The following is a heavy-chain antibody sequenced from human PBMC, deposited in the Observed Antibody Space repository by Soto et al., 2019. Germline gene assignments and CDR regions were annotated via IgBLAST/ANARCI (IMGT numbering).Heavy chain of an antibody. CDR2: INPNSGGT. CDR1: GYTFTGYY. CDR3: AREYPAFLGLFEYSSSSHYYYGMDV. Sequence: ASVKVSCKASGYTFTGYYMHWVRQAPGQGLEWMGWINPNSGGTNYAQKFQGRVTMTRDTSISTAYMELSRLRSDDTAVYYCAREYPAFLGLFEYSSSSHYYYGMDVWGQGTTVTVSS. J-gene: IGHJ6*02. D-gene: IGHD6-6*01. V-gene: IGHV1-2*02.